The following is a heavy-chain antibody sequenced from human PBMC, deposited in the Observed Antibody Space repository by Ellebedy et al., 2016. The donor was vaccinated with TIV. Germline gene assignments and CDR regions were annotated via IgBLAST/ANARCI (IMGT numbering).Heavy chain of an antibody. D-gene: IGHD6-13*01. Sequence: GESLKISCAASGLTFSTYGMHWVRQAPGKGLEWLTHISHDGSNKDYADSVKGRFTISRDNSKNTLYLQMNSLRTEDTAVYYCASLGYTSSWSSNTPSDSWGQGTLVTVSS. J-gene: IGHJ4*02. CDR1: GLTFSTYG. V-gene: IGHV3-30*03. CDR3: ASLGYTSSWSSNTPSDS. CDR2: ISHDGSNK.